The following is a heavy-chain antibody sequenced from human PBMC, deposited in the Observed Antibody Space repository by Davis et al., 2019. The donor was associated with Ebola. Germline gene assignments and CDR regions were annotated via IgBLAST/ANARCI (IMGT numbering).Heavy chain of an antibody. CDR1: GFTFDDYA. D-gene: IGHD3-3*01. CDR2: ISVDGGST. J-gene: IGHJ6*02. Sequence: GESLKISCAASGFTFDDYAMHWVRQAPGKGLEWVSLISVDGGSTYYADSVKGRFTISRDNSKNSLYLQMNSQRTEDTALYYCAKDQTITIFGVITYGMDVWGQGTTVTVSS. V-gene: IGHV3-43*02. CDR3: AKDQTITIFGVITYGMDV.